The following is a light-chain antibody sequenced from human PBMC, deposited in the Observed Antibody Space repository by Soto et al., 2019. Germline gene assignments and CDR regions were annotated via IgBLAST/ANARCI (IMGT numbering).Light chain of an antibody. Sequence: SYELTQPPSVSVAPGKTARITCGGNNIGSESVHWYQQKPGQAPVLVIYHDSDRPSGIPERFSGSNSGNTATLTISTVEAGDEADYYCQVWDSSSDHVVFGGGPQLTVL. V-gene: IGLV3-21*04. J-gene: IGLJ2*01. CDR3: QVWDSSSDHVV. CDR1: NIGSES. CDR2: HDS.